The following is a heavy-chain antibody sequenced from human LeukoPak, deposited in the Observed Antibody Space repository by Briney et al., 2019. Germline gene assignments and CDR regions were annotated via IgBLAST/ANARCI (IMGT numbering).Heavy chain of an antibody. J-gene: IGHJ4*02. CDR1: GGSFSGYY. CDR3: ARHQGTVTPFDY. CDR2: INHSGST. D-gene: IGHD4-17*01. V-gene: IGHV4-34*01. Sequence: PSETLSLTCAVYGGSFSGYYWSWIRQPPGKGLEWIGEINHSGSTNYNPSLKSRVTISVDTSKNQFSLKLSSVTAADTAVYYCARHQGTVTPFDYWGQGTLVTVSS.